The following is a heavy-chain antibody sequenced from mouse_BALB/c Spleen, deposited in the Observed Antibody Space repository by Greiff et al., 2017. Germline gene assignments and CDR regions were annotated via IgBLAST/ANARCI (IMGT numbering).Heavy chain of an antibody. Sequence: EVKLVESGGGLVQPGGSRKLSCAASGFTFSSFGMHWVRQAPEKGLEWVAYISSGSSTIYYADTVKGRFTISRDNPKNTLFLQMTSLRSEDTAMYYCARVASFYYWYFDVWGAGTTVTVSS. J-gene: IGHJ1*01. D-gene: IGHD2-3*01. CDR1: GFTFSSFG. V-gene: IGHV5-17*02. CDR3: ARVASFYYWYFDV. CDR2: ISSGSSTI.